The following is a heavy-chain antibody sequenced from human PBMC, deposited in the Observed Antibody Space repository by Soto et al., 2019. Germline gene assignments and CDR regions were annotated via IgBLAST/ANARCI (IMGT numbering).Heavy chain of an antibody. V-gene: IGHV3-74*01. Sequence: PGGSLRLSCAASDFTFSNYWMYWVRQAPGKGLVWVSRIKSDGSSTSYADSVEGRFTISRDNAKNTLYLQMNSLRGEDTAVYYCARSPSSGWYYFDYWGQGALVTSPQ. J-gene: IGHJ4*02. CDR2: IKSDGSST. CDR1: DFTFSNYW. D-gene: IGHD6-19*01. CDR3: ARSPSSGWYYFDY.